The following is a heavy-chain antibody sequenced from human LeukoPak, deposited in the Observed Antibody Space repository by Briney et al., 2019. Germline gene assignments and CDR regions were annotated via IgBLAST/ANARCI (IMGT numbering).Heavy chain of an antibody. Sequence: ASVKVSCKASGYTFTGYYMHWVRQAPGQGLEWMGIINPSGGSTSYAQKFQGRVTMTRDTSTSTVYMELSSLRSEDTAVYYCARVKTGTRDSSGYFFDYWGQGTLVTVSS. J-gene: IGHJ4*02. CDR2: INPSGGST. CDR1: GYTFTGYY. D-gene: IGHD3-22*01. V-gene: IGHV1-46*01. CDR3: ARVKTGTRDSSGYFFDY.